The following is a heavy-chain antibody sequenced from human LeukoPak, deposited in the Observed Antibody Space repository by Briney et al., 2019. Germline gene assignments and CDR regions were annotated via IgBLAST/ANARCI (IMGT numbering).Heavy chain of an antibody. CDR2: ISSGSDYM. Sequence: NPGGSLRLSCAASGFPFNTYSMNWVRQAPGKGLEWVSSISSGSDYMYYADSVKGRFTISRDNAKSSVHLQMSSLRAEDTAVYYCSGSYSYYYAMHVWGQGTTVTVSS. J-gene: IGHJ6*02. CDR3: SGSYSYYYAMHV. CDR1: GFPFNTYS. V-gene: IGHV3-21*01.